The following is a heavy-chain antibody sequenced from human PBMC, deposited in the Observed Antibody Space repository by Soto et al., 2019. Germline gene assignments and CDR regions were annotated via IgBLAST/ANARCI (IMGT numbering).Heavy chain of an antibody. CDR3: ARRLGPFGQWLWFDP. D-gene: IGHD6-19*01. J-gene: IGHJ5*02. Sequence: GESLKISCKGSGYSFTSYWIGWVRQMPGKGLEWMGIIYPGDSDTRYSPSFQGQVTISADKSISTAYLQWSSLKASDTAMYYCARRLGPFGQWLWFDPWGQGTLVTVSS. CDR2: IYPGDSDT. CDR1: GYSFTSYW. V-gene: IGHV5-51*01.